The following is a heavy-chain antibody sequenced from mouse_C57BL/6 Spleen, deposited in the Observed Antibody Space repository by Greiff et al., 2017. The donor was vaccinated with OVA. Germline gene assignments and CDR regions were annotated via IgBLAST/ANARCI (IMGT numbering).Heavy chain of an antibody. J-gene: IGHJ4*01. CDR2: IDPNSGGT. CDR3: ARWRIYDGYYDYAMDY. Sequence: QVQLQQPGAELVKPGASVKLSCKASGYTFTSYWMHWVKQRPGRGLEWIGRIDPNSGGTKYNEKFKSKVTLTVDKPSSTAYMQLSSLTSEDSAVYYCARWRIYDGYYDYAMDYWGQGTSVTVSS. V-gene: IGHV1-72*01. D-gene: IGHD2-3*01. CDR1: GYTFTSYW.